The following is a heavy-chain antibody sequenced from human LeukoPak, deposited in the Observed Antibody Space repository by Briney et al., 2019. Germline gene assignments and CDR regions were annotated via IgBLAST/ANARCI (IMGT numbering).Heavy chain of an antibody. Sequence: HAGGSLRLSCATSGFTVSSNYMSWVRQAPGKGLEWVSVIHDSGTTYYADSVKGRFLIFRDTSKNTVDLQMNSLRVEDTAVYYCAGRRSSGWYAYWGQGTLVTVSS. J-gene: IGHJ4*02. CDR3: AGRRSSGWYAY. CDR2: IHDSGTT. CDR1: GFTVSSNY. V-gene: IGHV3-53*01. D-gene: IGHD6-19*01.